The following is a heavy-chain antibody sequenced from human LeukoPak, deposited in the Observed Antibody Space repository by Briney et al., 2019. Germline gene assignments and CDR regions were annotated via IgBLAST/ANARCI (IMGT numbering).Heavy chain of an antibody. CDR2: IYCSGST. Sequence: PSETLSLTCTVSGGSISSYYWSWIRQPPGKGLEWIGCIYCSGSTYYNPSLKSRVTISVDTSESQFSLNLSSVTAADTAVYYCARAPAGPPYYYMNVWGKGTTVTVSS. V-gene: IGHV4-59*01. J-gene: IGHJ6*03. CDR3: ARAPAGPPYYYMNV. CDR1: GGSISSYY.